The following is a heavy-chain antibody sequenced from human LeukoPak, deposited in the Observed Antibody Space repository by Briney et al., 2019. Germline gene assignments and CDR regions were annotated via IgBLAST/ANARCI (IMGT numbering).Heavy chain of an antibody. V-gene: IGHV3-21*01. CDR3: ARVDCSSTNCYTTELIEY. CDR2: ISTSSTYI. D-gene: IGHD2-2*02. Sequence: GGSLRLSCAASGFTFSSYSMSWVRQAPGEGLEWVSSISTSSTYIYYADSVKGRFTISRDNAKNSLYLQMNSLRAEDTAVYYCARVDCSSTNCYTTELIEYWGQGTLVTVSS. J-gene: IGHJ4*02. CDR1: GFTFSSYS.